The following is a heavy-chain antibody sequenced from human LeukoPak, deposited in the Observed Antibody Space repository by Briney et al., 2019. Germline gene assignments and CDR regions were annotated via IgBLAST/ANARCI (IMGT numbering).Heavy chain of an antibody. J-gene: IGHJ3*02. Sequence: SETLSLTCTVSGDSISSGDYYWSWMRQPAGKELEWIGRISSSGSTNYNPSLKSRVTISVDTSKKQFSLKLSSVTAPDTAVYFCARGPYSYDSSGAFDIWGQGTMVTVSS. CDR2: ISSSGST. CDR3: ARGPYSYDSSGAFDI. CDR1: GDSISSGDYY. D-gene: IGHD3-22*01. V-gene: IGHV4-61*02.